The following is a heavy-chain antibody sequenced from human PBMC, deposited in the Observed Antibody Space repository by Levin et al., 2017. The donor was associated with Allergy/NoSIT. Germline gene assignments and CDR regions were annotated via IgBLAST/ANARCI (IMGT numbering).Heavy chain of an antibody. J-gene: IGHJ4*02. Sequence: NPGGSLRLSCAASGFTFSNAWMSWVRQAPGKGLEWVGRIKSKTDGGTTDYAAPVKGRFTISRDDSKNTLYLQMNSLKTEDTAVYYCTTLAWLRLRLLDYWGQGTLVTVSS. CDR2: IKSKTDGGTT. CDR3: TTLAWLRLRLLDY. CDR1: GFTFSNAW. V-gene: IGHV3-15*01. D-gene: IGHD5-12*01.